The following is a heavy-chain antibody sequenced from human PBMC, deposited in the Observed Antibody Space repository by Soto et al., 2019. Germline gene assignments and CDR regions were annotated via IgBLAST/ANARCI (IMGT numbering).Heavy chain of an antibody. J-gene: IGHJ3*01. CDR1: GGSFSGYF. D-gene: IGHD6-19*01. V-gene: IGHV4-34*01. CDR3: ARGGSSDWQVALDF. Sequence: SGTLSLPGDVYGGSFSGYFWNGFPQSPGKGLEGIGKFNHNGRNHYNPCLMSRVTISLDMSKKQISLKLTSVTAADTAVYYCARGGSSDWQVALDFWGQGTMVTVSS. CDR2: FNHNGRN.